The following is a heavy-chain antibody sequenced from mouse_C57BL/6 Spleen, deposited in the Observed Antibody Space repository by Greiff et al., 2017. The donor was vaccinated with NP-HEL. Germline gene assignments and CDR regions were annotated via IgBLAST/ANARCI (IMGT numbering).Heavy chain of an antibody. Sequence: VQGVESGPGLVQPSQSLSITCTASGFSLTSYGVHWVRQSPGKGLEWLGVIWSGGSTDYNAAFISSLSTSKDTSKSQVFFKMNSLQADDTAIYYCARTVITRGYWYFDVWGTGTTVTVSS. J-gene: IGHJ1*03. CDR2: IWSGGST. CDR3: ARTVITRGYWYFDV. D-gene: IGHD2-4*01. V-gene: IGHV2-2*01. CDR1: GFSLTSYG.